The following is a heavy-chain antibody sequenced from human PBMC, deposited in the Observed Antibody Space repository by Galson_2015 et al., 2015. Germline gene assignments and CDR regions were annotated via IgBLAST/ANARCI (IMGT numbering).Heavy chain of an antibody. J-gene: IGHJ4*02. CDR1: GFTFSLYA. Sequence: SLRLSCAASGFTFSLYAMSWVRQAPGKGLEWVSGIRGSGGNTYYADSVKGRFTISRDNSKNTLYLQMNSLRGEDTAVYYCAKANWDCSSTSCNSCFFDHWGQGTLVTVSS. D-gene: IGHD2-2*01. CDR2: IRGSGGNT. V-gene: IGHV3-23*01. CDR3: AKANWDCSSTSCNSCFFDH.